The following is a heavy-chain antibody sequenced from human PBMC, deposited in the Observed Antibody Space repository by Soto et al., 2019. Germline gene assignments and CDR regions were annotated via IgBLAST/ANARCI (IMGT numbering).Heavy chain of an antibody. Sequence: GGSLRLSCAASGFTFSSYSMNWVRQAPGKGLEWVSYISSSSSTIYYADSVKGRFTISRDNAKNSLYLQMNSLRYEDMAVYFCARLLYDFWSGYYRRGPLDVWGQGTTVTVSS. CDR2: ISSSSSTI. CDR3: ARLLYDFWSGYYRRGPLDV. CDR1: GFTFSSYS. V-gene: IGHV3-48*02. J-gene: IGHJ6*02. D-gene: IGHD3-3*01.